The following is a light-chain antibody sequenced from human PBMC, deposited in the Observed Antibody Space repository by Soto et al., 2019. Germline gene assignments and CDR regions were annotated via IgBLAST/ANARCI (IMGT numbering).Light chain of an antibody. V-gene: IGLV2-14*01. J-gene: IGLJ2*01. CDR1: SSDVGGYNY. CDR2: DVS. Sequence: QSALTQPASVSGSPGQSVTISCTGTSSDVGGYNYVSWYQQHPGKAPKLMIYDVSNRPSGVSNRFSCSKSGNTASLTISGLQAEDDADYSCSSYKSSSTLGVFGGGTKLTVL. CDR3: SSYKSSSTLGV.